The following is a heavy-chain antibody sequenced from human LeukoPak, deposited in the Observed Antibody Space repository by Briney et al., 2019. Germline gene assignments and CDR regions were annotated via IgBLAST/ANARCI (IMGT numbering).Heavy chain of an antibody. D-gene: IGHD6-13*01. CDR3: ARGRQQLVLVCDY. CDR1: GFTFSDYY. Sequence: KPGGSLRLSCAASGFTFSDYYMSWIRQAPGKGLEWVSYISSSSSYTNYADSVKGRFTISRDNAKNSLYLQMNSLRAEDTAVYYCARGRQQLVLVCDYWGQGTLVTVSS. CDR2: ISSSSSYT. V-gene: IGHV3-11*06. J-gene: IGHJ4*02.